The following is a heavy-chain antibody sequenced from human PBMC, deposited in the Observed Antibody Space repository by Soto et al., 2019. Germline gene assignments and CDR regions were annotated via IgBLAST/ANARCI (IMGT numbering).Heavy chain of an antibody. J-gene: IGHJ4*02. V-gene: IGHV1-69*06. CDR3: ARSGGQLWLLTPTPYYFDY. D-gene: IGHD5-18*01. CDR1: GGTFSSYA. CDR2: IIPIFGTA. Sequence: QVQLVQSGAEVKKPGSSVKVSCKASGGTFSSYAISWVRQAPGQGLEWMGGIIPIFGTANYAQKFQGRVTITADKSTSTAYMELSSLRSEDTAVYYCARSGGQLWLLTPTPYYFDYWGQGTLVTVSS.